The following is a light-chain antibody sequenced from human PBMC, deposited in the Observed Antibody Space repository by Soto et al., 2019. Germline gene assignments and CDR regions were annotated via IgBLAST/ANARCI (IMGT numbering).Light chain of an antibody. Sequence: DVVMTQSPLSLPVTLGQPSSMSFSSTHSLVYADGNTYLQWFQQRPGQSPRRLIYKISNRDSGVPDRFSGSGSGTDFTLQISRVEAEDVGVYYCMQGTHWPLTFGQGTRLEI. J-gene: IGKJ5*01. CDR1: HSLVYADGNTY. CDR2: KIS. CDR3: MQGTHWPLT. V-gene: IGKV2-30*01.